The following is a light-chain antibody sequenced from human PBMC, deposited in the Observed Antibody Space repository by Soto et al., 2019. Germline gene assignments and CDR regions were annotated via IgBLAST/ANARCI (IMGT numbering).Light chain of an antibody. CDR3: HQYGVSSGT. J-gene: IGKJ2*01. CDR1: QSVPASY. Sequence: EIVLTQSPGTLSLSPGERASLSCRASQSVPASYSAWYQQKPGQAPRLLIYGASTRATGIPDRFSGSGSGTDFTLTITSLEPEDFAVYYCHQYGVSSGTFGQGTNLEIK. CDR2: GAS. V-gene: IGKV3-20*01.